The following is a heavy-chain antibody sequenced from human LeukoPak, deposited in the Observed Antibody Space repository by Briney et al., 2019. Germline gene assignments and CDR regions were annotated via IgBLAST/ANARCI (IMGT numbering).Heavy chain of an antibody. D-gene: IGHD1-26*01. CDR3: ANLFPLKVGATERLDDY. CDR2: IYYSGST. V-gene: IGHV4-39*01. Sequence: PSGTLSLTCTVSGGSISSSSYYRGWIRQPPGKGLEWIGSIYYSGSTYYNPSLKSRVTISVDTSKNQFSLKLSSVTAADTAVYYCANLFPLKVGATERLDDYWGQGTLVTVSS. J-gene: IGHJ4*02. CDR1: GGSISSSSYY.